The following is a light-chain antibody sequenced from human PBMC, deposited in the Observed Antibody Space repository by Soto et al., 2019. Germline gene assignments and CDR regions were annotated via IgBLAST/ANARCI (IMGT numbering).Light chain of an antibody. CDR3: QQYGSPIT. CDR2: GAS. J-gene: IGKJ5*01. V-gene: IGKV3-20*01. Sequence: EIVLTQSPGTLSLSPGERATLSCRASQSVSSSYLAWYQQKPGQAPRLLIYGASSRATGIPDRFSGSGSGTHFTLTISRLEPEDFAVYYCQQYGSPITFGHGTRLEIK. CDR1: QSVSSSY.